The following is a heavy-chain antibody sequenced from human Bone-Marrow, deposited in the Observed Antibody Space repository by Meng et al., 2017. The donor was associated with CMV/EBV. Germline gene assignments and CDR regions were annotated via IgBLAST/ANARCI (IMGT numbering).Heavy chain of an antibody. D-gene: IGHD2-2*01. CDR2: ISYDGSNG. V-gene: IGHV3-30-3*01. CDR3: ARAARLGYCSSTSCNEPLDY. Sequence: GESLKISCEVSRFTFSSYAMHWVRQAPGKGLEWVAIISYDGSNGYYADSVKGRFTISRDNSKNTLYLQMDSLTSEDTAVYYCARAARLGYCSSTSCNEPLDYWGQGTLVTVSS. J-gene: IGHJ4*02. CDR1: RFTFSSYA.